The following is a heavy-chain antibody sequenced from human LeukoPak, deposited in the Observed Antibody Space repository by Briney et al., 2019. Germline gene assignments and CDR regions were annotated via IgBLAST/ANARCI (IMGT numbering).Heavy chain of an antibody. Sequence: SQTLSLTCALSRDSLSSNSSAWNWPRQSPSRGLEWLGRTYYRSKWYNDYAVSVKSRITINPDTSKNQFSLQLNSVTPEDTAVYYCAREDIVATILLNYYYGMDVWGQGTTVTVSS. D-gene: IGHD5-12*01. CDR1: RDSLSSNSSA. V-gene: IGHV6-1*01. CDR2: TYYRSKWYN. J-gene: IGHJ6*02. CDR3: AREDIVATILLNYYYGMDV.